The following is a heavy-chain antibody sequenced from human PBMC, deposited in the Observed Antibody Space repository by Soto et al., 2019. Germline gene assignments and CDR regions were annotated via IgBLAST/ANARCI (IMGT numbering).Heavy chain of an antibody. CDR2: ISASAGST. V-gene: IGHV3-23*01. D-gene: IGHD3-3*02. Sequence: GGSLRLSCAASGFTFSSYAMSWVRQAPGEGLEWVSLISASAGSTYYADSVKGRFTISRDNSKNTLYLQMNSLRADDTAVYYCAKIRTDSDCWGQGTLVTAPQ. CDR3: AKIRTDSDC. CDR1: GFTFSSYA. J-gene: IGHJ4*02.